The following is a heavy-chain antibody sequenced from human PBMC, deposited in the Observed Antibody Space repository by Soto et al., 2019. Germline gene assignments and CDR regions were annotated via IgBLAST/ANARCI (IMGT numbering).Heavy chain of an antibody. CDR3: ARASFYSSGWYTHQDGLAYFQH. D-gene: IGHD6-19*01. CDR1: GGSFSVYY. CDR2: INHSGST. Sequence: XGTLSLTCAVYGGSFSVYYWSWIRQPPGKGLEWIGEINHSGSTNYNPSLKSRVTISVDTSKNQFSLKLSSVTAADTAVYYCARASFYSSGWYTHQDGLAYFQHWGQGTLVTVPQ. V-gene: IGHV4-34*01. J-gene: IGHJ1*01.